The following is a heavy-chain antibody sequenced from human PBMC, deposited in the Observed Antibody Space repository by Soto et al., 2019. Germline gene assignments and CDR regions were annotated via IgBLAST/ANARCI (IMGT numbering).Heavy chain of an antibody. Sequence: PGGSLRLSCAASGFTFSSYGMHWVRQAPGKGLEWVAVIWYDGSNKYYADSVKGRFTISRDNSKNTLYLQMNSLRAEDTAVYYCARGGDGDYALLYMDVWGKGTTVTVSS. CDR1: GFTFSSYG. CDR3: ARGGDGDYALLYMDV. D-gene: IGHD4-17*01. CDR2: IWYDGSNK. V-gene: IGHV3-33*01. J-gene: IGHJ6*03.